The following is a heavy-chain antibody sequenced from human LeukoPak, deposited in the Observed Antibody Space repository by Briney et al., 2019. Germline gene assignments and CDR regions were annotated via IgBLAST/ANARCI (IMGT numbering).Heavy chain of an antibody. CDR1: GFTFSSYG. V-gene: IGHV3-30*02. J-gene: IGHJ4*02. CDR2: IRYDGSNK. CDR3: AKDMVPDLGYCSSTSCYSLDY. D-gene: IGHD2-2*01. Sequence: PGRSLRLSCAASGFTFSSYGMHWVRQAPGKGLEWVAFIRYDGSNKYYADSVKGRFTISRDNSKNTLYLQMNSLRAEDTAVYYCAKDMVPDLGYCSSTSCYSLDYWGQGTLVTVSS.